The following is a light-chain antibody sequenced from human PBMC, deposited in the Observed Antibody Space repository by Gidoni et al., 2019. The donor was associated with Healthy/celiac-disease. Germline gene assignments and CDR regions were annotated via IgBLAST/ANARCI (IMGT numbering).Light chain of an antibody. CDR3: QQSYSTPRGNT. V-gene: IGKV1-39*01. CDR1: QSISSY. CDR2: AAS. J-gene: IGKJ2*01. Sequence: DIQMTQSPSSLSASVGDRVTITCRASQSISSYLNWYQQKPGKAPKLLIYAASSLQSGVPSRFSGSGSGTDFTLTISSLQPEDFATYYCQQSYSTPRGNTFGQXTKLEIK.